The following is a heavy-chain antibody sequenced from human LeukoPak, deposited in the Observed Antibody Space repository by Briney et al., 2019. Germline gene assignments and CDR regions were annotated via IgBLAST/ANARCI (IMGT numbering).Heavy chain of an antibody. CDR3: TTLERWQRQSGNY. Sequence: GGSLRLSCVASGFTFNNAWMNWVRQAPGKGLEWVGRIKSKSDGETTDYAAPVKGRFTISRDDSMNTLHLQINSLATEDTAVYYCTTLERWQRQSGNYWGQGILVTVSS. D-gene: IGHD5-24*01. J-gene: IGHJ4*02. CDR2: IKSKSDGETT. V-gene: IGHV3-15*07. CDR1: GFTFNNAW.